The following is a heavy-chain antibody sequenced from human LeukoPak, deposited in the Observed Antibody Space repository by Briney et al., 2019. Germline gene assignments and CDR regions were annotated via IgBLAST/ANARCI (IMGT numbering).Heavy chain of an antibody. V-gene: IGHV1-8*01. J-gene: IGHJ3*02. CDR1: GYTFTSYD. CDR3: AGDYGSPWAFDI. D-gene: IGHD1-26*01. Sequence: ASVKVSCKASGYTFTSYDINWVRQATGQGLEWMGWMNPNSGNTGYAQKFQGRVTMTRNTSISTAYMELSSLRSEDTAVYYCAGDYGSPWAFDIWGQGTMVTVSS. CDR2: MNPNSGNT.